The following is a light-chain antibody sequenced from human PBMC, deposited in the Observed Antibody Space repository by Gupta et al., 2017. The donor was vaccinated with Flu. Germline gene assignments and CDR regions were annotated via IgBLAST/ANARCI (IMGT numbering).Light chain of an antibody. V-gene: IGLV5-45*03. CDR3: MIWHSSAWV. J-gene: IGLJ3*02. Sequence: QAELTQPSTLSASPGASASLTCTLRSGINVGTYRIYWYQQKPGSPPQYLLSYKSDSDKEQGSGVPSRFSGSKDASANAGILLISGLQSEDEADYYCMIWHSSAWVFGGGTKLTVL. CDR2: YKSDSDK. CDR1: SGINVGTYR.